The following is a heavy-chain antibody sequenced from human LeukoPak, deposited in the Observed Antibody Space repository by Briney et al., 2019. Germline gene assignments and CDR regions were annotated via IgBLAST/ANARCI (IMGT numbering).Heavy chain of an antibody. J-gene: IGHJ4*02. CDR3: AKALQHIVVVTAGPFDY. Sequence: PGGSLRLSCAASGFTFSSYAMSWVRQAPGKGLEWVSAISGSGGSTYYADSVKGRFTISRDNSKDTLYLQMNSLRAEDTAVYYCAKALQHIVVVTAGPFDYWGQGTLVTVSS. V-gene: IGHV3-23*01. CDR2: ISGSGGST. D-gene: IGHD2-21*02. CDR1: GFTFSSYA.